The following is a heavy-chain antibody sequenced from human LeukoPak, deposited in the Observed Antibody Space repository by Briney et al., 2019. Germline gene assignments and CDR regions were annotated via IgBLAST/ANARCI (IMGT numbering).Heavy chain of an antibody. CDR1: GFTFSNAW. CDR3: PRQQLVIDC. Sequence: GGSLTLSCAASGFTFSNAWMSWVRQAPGKGLEWVGHIKSNSDGRTTDYTAPVKGRFTISRDDSKNTLDLQINSLKTGDTAVYYCPRQQLVIDCWGQGPLVLVSS. V-gene: IGHV3-15*01. CDR2: IKSNSDGRTT. D-gene: IGHD6-13*01. J-gene: IGHJ4*02.